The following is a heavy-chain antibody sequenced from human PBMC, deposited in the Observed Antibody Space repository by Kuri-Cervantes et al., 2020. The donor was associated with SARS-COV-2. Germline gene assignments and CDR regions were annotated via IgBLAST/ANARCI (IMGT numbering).Heavy chain of an antibody. CDR3: ARDSRGDYDWFDP. CDR1: GYTFTGYY. D-gene: IGHD4-17*01. J-gene: IGHJ5*02. Sequence: ASVKVSCKASGYTFTGYYMHWVRQAPGQGLEWMGGIIPIFGIANYAQKFQERVTITRDMSTSTAYMELSSLRSEDTAVYYCARDSRGDYDWFDPWGQGTLVTVSS. CDR2: IIPIFGIA. V-gene: IGHV1-2*02.